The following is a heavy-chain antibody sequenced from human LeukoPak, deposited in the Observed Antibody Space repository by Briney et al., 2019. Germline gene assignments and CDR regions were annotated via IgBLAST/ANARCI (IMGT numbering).Heavy chain of an antibody. CDR2: ISGSGGST. V-gene: IGHV3-23*01. J-gene: IGHJ4*02. CDR3: AKSSSGWTFFDY. D-gene: IGHD6-19*01. Sequence: GGSLRLSCAASGFTFSSYAMSWVRQAPGKGLEWVSGISGSGGSTYSADSVKGRFTISRDNSKNTVYLQMNSLRVEDTAVYYCAKSSSGWTFFDYWGQGTLVTVSS. CDR1: GFTFSSYA.